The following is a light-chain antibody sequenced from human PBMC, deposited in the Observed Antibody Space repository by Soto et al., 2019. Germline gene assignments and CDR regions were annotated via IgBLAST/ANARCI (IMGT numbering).Light chain of an antibody. CDR3: QTWGSGIVV. CDR2: VNSDGSH. Sequence: QPVLTQSPSASASLGASVKLTCTLNSGHSSYAIAWHQQQPEKGPRYLMKVNSDGSHRKGDGIPDRFSGSSSGAERYLTISSLQSEDEADYYCQTWGSGIVVFGGGTKVTVL. V-gene: IGLV4-69*01. J-gene: IGLJ2*01. CDR1: SGHSSYA.